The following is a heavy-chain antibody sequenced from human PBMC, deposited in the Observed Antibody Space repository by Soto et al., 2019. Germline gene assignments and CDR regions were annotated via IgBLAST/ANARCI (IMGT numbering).Heavy chain of an antibody. J-gene: IGHJ4*02. CDR1: GGSVSTYY. D-gene: IGHD3-3*01. Sequence: SETLSLTCTVSGGSVSTYYWSWIRQPPGKGLEWIGYIYYSGSTNYNPSLKSRVTISVDTSKNQFSLKLSSVTAADTAVYYCARGGWRHIDYWGQGTLVTVS. V-gene: IGHV4-59*08. CDR3: ARGGWRHIDY. CDR2: IYYSGST.